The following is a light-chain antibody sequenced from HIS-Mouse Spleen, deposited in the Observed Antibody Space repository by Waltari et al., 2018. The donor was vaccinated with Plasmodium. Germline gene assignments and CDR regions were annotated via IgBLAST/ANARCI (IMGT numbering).Light chain of an antibody. CDR2: NYSDSHK. Sequence: QPVLTQPPSSSPSPGESAHPTFHLPRYLNFRSHKIYWYQQKPGGPPRYLLYNYSDSHKGPGLGGPSRFVGSKDASGNTGILLISGLQSEDEADYYCMSWPSNASGVFVGGTKLTVL. J-gene: IGLJ3*02. V-gene: IGLV5-37*01. CDR3: MSWPSNASGV. CDR1: RYLNFRSHK.